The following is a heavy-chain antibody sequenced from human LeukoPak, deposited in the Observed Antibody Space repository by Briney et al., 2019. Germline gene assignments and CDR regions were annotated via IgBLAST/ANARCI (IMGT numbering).Heavy chain of an antibody. CDR2: IGTGTNT. CDR1: GFTFSTYD. CDR3: ARGAPSGLDY. V-gene: IGHV3-13*01. Sequence: GGSLRLSCAASGFTFSTYDFHWVRQAAGKGLEWISSIGTGTNTHYSGSVKGRFIISRDNDKSSVFLQMSSLRAGDTALYFCARGAPSGLDYWGQGTLVTVSA. J-gene: IGHJ4*02. D-gene: IGHD1-26*01.